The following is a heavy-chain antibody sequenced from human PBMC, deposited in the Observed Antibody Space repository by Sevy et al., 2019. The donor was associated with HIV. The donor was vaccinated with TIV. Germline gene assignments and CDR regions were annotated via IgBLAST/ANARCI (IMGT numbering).Heavy chain of an antibody. V-gene: IGHV3-33*01. D-gene: IGHD3-10*01. Sequence: GGSLRLSCAASGFTFSSYGMHWVRQAPGKGLEWVAVIWYDGSNKYYADSVKGRFTISRDNSKNTLYLQMNSLRAEETAVYYCARDLEWSWFGELWSRQGFDPWGQGTMVTVSS. CDR2: IWYDGSNK. CDR1: GFTFSSYG. CDR3: ARDLEWSWFGELWSRQGFDP. J-gene: IGHJ5*02.